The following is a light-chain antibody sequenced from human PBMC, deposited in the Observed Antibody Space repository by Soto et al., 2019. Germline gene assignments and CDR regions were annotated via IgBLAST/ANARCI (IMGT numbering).Light chain of an antibody. CDR3: SSYTSRSTWV. CDR2: DVS. Sequence: QSVLTQSASVSGSPGQSITISCTGTSSDVGGYNYVSWYQQHPGKAPKLMIYDVSNRPSGVSDRFSGSKSGNTASLTISGLQAEDEADYYCSSYTSRSTWVFGGGTKLTVL. CDR1: SSDVGGYNY. J-gene: IGLJ3*02. V-gene: IGLV2-14*03.